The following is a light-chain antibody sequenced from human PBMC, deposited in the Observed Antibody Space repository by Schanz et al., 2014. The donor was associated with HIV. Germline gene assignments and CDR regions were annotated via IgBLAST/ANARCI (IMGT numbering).Light chain of an antibody. CDR3: QQSYSTPWT. J-gene: IGKJ1*01. V-gene: IGKV1-39*01. Sequence: DIQMTQSPSTLSASVGDRVSITCRSSQSINSGLAWYQQKPGKAPNLLIYEASTLETGVPSRFSGSGSGTDFTLTISSLQPEDFATYYCQQSYSTPWTFGQGTKVEIK. CDR1: QSINSG. CDR2: EAS.